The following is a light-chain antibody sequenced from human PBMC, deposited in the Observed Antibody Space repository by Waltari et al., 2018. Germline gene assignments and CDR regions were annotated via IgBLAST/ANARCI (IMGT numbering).Light chain of an antibody. CDR1: SRDVGGYNH. CDR2: EVT. J-gene: IGLJ2*01. V-gene: IGLV2-14*01. Sequence: QSALTQPASVSGSPGQSITISLTGTSRDVGGYNHVPWYQQHPGKAPKLLILEVTNRPSGISNRFSGSKSGNTASLTISGLQAEDEGEYYCSSFTTIGTLVVFGGGTKVTVL. CDR3: SSFTTIGTLVV.